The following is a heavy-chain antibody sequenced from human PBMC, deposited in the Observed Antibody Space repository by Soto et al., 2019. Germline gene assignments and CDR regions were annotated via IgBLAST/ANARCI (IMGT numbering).Heavy chain of an antibody. V-gene: IGHV3-21*01. Sequence: LRLSCAVSGFPFYSYSMSWVRQAPGQGLEWLASLSSGSFYIFHADSIRGRFTISRDDAKNLLFLQMNSLTIEDTATYYCAREANTIYAPHGLDVWGQGTAVTVSS. J-gene: IGHJ6*02. CDR1: GFPFYSYS. D-gene: IGHD3-3*01. CDR3: AREANTIYAPHGLDV. CDR2: LSSGSFYI.